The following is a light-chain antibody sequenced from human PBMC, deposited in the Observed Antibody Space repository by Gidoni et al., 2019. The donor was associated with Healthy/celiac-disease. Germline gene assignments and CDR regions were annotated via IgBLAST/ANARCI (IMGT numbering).Light chain of an antibody. Sequence: DIQMTQSPSTLSASVGDRVTITCRASQSISSWLAWYQQKPGKAPKLLIYKASSLESGVPSRFSGSGSGTEVTLTISSLQPDDCATYYCQQYNSYSPLFTFGPGTKVDIK. CDR1: QSISSW. CDR2: KAS. V-gene: IGKV1-5*03. J-gene: IGKJ3*01. CDR3: QQYNSYSPLFT.